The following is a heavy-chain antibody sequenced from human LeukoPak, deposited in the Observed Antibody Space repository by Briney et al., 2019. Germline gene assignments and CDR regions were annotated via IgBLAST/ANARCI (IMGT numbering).Heavy chain of an antibody. J-gene: IGHJ3*02. Sequence: KASETLSLTCTVSGGSINSYYWSWIRQPPGKGLEWIGYIYYSGSTNYNPSLKSRVSISVDTSNNKFSLKLTSLTAADTAVYYCVRYLSAGRPAFDIWGQGTMVTVSS. CDR3: VRYLSAGRPAFDI. D-gene: IGHD2-15*01. CDR1: GGSINSYY. V-gene: IGHV4-59*08. CDR2: IYYSGST.